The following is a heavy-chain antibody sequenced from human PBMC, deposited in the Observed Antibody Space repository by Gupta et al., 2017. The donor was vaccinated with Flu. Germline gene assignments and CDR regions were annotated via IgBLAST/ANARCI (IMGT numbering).Heavy chain of an antibody. Sequence: QVQLVQSGAEVKKSGSSVKVSCKASGGILSSYAISWVRQAPGQGLEWVGGVIPMYDTADYAQKFQGRITITADKSTSTVYMELSSLRSGDTAVYYCARDRWLGRRGDYYYYYMDVWGTGTTVSVSS. CDR3: ARDRWLGRRGDYYYYYMDV. CDR1: GGILSSYA. V-gene: IGHV1-69*06. J-gene: IGHJ6*03. CDR2: VIPMYDTA. D-gene: IGHD6-19*01.